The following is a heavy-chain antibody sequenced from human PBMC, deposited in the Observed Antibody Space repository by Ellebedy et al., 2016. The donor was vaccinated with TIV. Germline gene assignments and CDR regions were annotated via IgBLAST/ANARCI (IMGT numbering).Heavy chain of an antibody. Sequence: ESLKISXTVSGGSISSYYWSWIRQPAGKGLEWIGRIYTSGSTNYNPSLKSRVTMSVDTSKNQFSLKLSSVTAADTAVYYCARVAHDYGLGSFDYWGQGTLVTVSS. CDR2: IYTSGST. J-gene: IGHJ4*02. D-gene: IGHD4-17*01. CDR3: ARVAHDYGLGSFDY. V-gene: IGHV4-4*07. CDR1: GGSISSYY.